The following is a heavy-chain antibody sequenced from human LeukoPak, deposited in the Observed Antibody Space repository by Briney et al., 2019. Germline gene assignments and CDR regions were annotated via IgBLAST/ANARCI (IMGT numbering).Heavy chain of an antibody. CDR2: ISYDGSNK. CDR1: GFTFSSYG. V-gene: IGHV3-30*03. CDR3: AVVWIQLWSAFDY. J-gene: IGHJ4*02. Sequence: GGSLRLSCAASGFTFSSYGMHWVRQAPGKELEWVAVISYDGSNKYYADSVKGRFTISRDNSKNTLYLQMNSLRAEDTAVYYCAVVWIQLWSAFDYWGQGTLVTVSS. D-gene: IGHD5-18*01.